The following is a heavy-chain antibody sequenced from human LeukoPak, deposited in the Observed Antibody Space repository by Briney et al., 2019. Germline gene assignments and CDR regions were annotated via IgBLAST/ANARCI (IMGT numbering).Heavy chain of an antibody. D-gene: IGHD6-13*01. CDR3: AKESREYSSSWYDY. CDR2: ISGSGDNA. CDR1: GFTFSSYA. Sequence: GGSLRLSCAASGFTFSSYAMSWVRQAPGKGQEWVSAISGSGDNAYYADSVKGRFTIPRDSSKNTLFLQMNSLRAEDTAVYYCAKESREYSSSWYDYWGQGTLVTVSS. J-gene: IGHJ4*02. V-gene: IGHV3-23*01.